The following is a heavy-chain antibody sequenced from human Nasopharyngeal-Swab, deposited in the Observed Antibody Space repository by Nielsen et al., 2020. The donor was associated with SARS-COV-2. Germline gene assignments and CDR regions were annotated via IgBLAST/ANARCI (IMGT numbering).Heavy chain of an antibody. D-gene: IGHD3-3*01. Sequence: GGSLRLSCAASGFTFSGSAMHWVRQASGKGLEWVGRIRSKANSYATAYAASVKGRFTISRDDSKNTAYLQMNSLKTEDTAVYYCTTDQGAYYDFWSGYWGAYGMDVWGQGTTVTVSS. CDR3: TTDQGAYYDFWSGYWGAYGMDV. CDR2: IRSKANSYAT. J-gene: IGHJ6*02. CDR1: GFTFSGSA. V-gene: IGHV3-73*01.